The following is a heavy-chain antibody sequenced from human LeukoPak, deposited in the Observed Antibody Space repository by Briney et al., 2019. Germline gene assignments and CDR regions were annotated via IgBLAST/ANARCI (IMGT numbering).Heavy chain of an antibody. V-gene: IGHV4-59*01. CDR1: GGSISSYY. CDR3: ARATVGAIPDS. J-gene: IGHJ4*02. Sequence: PSQTLSLTCTVSGGSISSYYWSWIRQPPGKGLEWIGYIYYSGSTNYNPSLKSRVTISVDTSKNQFSLKLSSVTAADTAVYYCARATVGAIPDSWGQGTLVTVSS. CDR2: IYYSGST. D-gene: IGHD1-26*01.